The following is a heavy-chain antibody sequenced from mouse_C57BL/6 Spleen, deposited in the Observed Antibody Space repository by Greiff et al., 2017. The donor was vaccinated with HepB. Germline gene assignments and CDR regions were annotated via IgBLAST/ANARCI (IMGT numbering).Heavy chain of an antibody. CDR2: IDPSDSET. V-gene: IGHV1-52*01. CDR1: GYTFTSYW. CDR3: AREGGSSYYAMDY. J-gene: IGHJ4*01. D-gene: IGHD1-1*01. Sequence: VQLQQSGAELVRPGSSVKLSCKASGYTFTSYWMHWVKQRPIQGLEWIGNIDPSDSETHYNQKFKDKATLTVDKSSSTAYMQLSSLTSEDSAVYYCAREGGSSYYAMDYWGQGTSVTVSS.